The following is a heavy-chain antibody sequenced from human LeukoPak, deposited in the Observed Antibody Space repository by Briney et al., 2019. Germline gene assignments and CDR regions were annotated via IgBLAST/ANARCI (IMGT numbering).Heavy chain of an antibody. J-gene: IGHJ4*02. D-gene: IGHD6-13*01. Sequence: GWALRLSCAASGFTFNNYEMMWVRQAPGKGLEGVSSISGGASNIYYADSVKGRFTTSRGNAENSLYLQMNSLRADDTAVYYCARAYSSSWTRGYFDYWGQGTLVTVSS. CDR3: ARAYSSSWTRGYFDY. CDR1: GFTFNNYE. CDR2: ISGGASNI. V-gene: IGHV3-48*03.